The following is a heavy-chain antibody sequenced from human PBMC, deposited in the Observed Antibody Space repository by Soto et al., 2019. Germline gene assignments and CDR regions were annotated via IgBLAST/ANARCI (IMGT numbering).Heavy chain of an antibody. CDR1: GYTFTDYY. V-gene: IGHV1-2*02. CDR2: INPNSGVT. Sequence: QVQLVQSGAEVKKPGASVKVSCKASGYTFTDYYMHWVRQAPGQGLEWLGWINPNSGVTNYVQKFQGRVTMTRDTSITTAYMELSSLRSDDTAVYYCARKLEPRGSNYYYYDIDVWGQGTTVTVSS. CDR3: ARKLEPRGSNYYYYDIDV. J-gene: IGHJ6*02. D-gene: IGHD1-1*01.